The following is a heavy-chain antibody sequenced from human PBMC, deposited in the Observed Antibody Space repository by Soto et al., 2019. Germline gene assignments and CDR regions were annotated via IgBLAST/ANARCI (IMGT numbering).Heavy chain of an antibody. CDR3: ARDVAMPSGLGLGY. D-gene: IGHD6-19*01. CDR1: GFVFSNYG. J-gene: IGHJ4*02. V-gene: IGHV3-30*03. CDR2: ISNDGSKK. Sequence: GGSLRLSCAASGFVFSNYGIHWVRQAPGKGREWVAFISNDGSKKYYGDSVKGRFTISRDNSENTVYLQMTSLRPDDTAVFHCARDVAMPSGLGLGYWGQGTLVTVSS.